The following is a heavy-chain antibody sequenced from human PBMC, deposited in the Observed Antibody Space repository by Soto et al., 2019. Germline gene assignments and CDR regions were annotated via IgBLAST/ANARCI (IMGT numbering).Heavy chain of an antibody. CDR3: AKWGYCSSTSCINYYGMDV. CDR2: ISGSGGST. CDR1: GFTFSSYA. V-gene: IGHV3-23*01. D-gene: IGHD2-2*01. Sequence: GSLRLSCAASGFTFSSYAMSWVGQFPGKGLEWVSAISGSGGSTYYADSVKGRFTISRDNPKNTLYLQMNSLRAEDTAVYYCAKWGYCSSTSCINYYGMDVWGQGTTVTVSS. J-gene: IGHJ6*02.